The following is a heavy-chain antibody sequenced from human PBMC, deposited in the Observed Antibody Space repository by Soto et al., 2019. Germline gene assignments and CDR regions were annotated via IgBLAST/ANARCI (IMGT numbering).Heavy chain of an antibody. D-gene: IGHD7-27*01. CDR1: GFTFSSYA. V-gene: IGHV3-23*01. CDR2: ISGSGGNT. J-gene: IGHJ6*03. Sequence: EVHLLESGGGLVQPGGSLRLSCAASGFTFSSYAMSWVRQAPGKGLEWVSGISGSGGNTNYADSVKGRFTISRDNSKNTLYLQMNSLRAEDTALYYCAKGPNSYYYYYMDVWGKGTTVTVSS. CDR3: AKGPNSYYYYYMDV.